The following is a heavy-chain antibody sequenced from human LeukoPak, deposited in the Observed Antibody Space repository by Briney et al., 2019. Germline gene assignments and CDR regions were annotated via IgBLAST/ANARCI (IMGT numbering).Heavy chain of an antibody. D-gene: IGHD3-10*02. CDR3: AELGITMIGGV. Sequence: LPGGSLRLSCACSGFTFSSYRMHWVRQAPGKGLVWVSRIDSDGSSPNYADSVKGRFTISRDNAKNSLYLQMNSLRAEDTAVYYCAELGITMIGGVWGKGTTVTISS. V-gene: IGHV3-74*01. J-gene: IGHJ6*04. CDR1: GFTFSSYR. CDR2: IDSDGSSP.